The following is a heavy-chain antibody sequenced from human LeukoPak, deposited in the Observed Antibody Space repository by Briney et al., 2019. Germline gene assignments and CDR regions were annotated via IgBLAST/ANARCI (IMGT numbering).Heavy chain of an antibody. CDR2: INPNSGGT. V-gene: IGHV1-2*02. D-gene: IGHD3-22*01. Sequence: ASVKVSCKASGYTFTGYYTHWVRQAPGQGLEWMGWINPNSGGTNYAQKFQGRVTMTRDTSISTAYMELSRLRSDDTAVYYCARDARSSGYYGINAFDIWGQGTMVTVSS. J-gene: IGHJ3*02. CDR1: GYTFTGYY. CDR3: ARDARSSGYYGINAFDI.